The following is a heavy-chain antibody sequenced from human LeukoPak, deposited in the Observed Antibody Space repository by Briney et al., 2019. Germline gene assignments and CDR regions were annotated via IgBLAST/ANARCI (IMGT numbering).Heavy chain of an antibody. CDR1: GGSISSTTHY. D-gene: IGHD4-23*01. CDR2: IFYSGIT. J-gene: IGHJ4*02. Sequence: SETLSPTCTVSGGSISSTTHYWGWIRQPPGKGLEWIGSIFYSGITYYNPSLKSRVTISVDTSKNQFSLNLSSVTAADTAMYYCARAVGTSRNFFDYWGQGTLVTVSS. CDR3: ARAVGTSRNFFDY. V-gene: IGHV4-39*07.